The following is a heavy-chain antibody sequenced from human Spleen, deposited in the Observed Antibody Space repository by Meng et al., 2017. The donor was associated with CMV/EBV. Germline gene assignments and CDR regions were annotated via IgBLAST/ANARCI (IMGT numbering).Heavy chain of an antibody. D-gene: IGHD6-13*01. Sequence: SPTCTVSGGSVSSGSYYWSWIRQPPGKGLEWIGYIYYSGSTNYNPSLKSRVTISVDTSKNQFSLKLSSVTAADTAVYYCARLAADDYWGQGTLVTVSS. CDR1: GGSVSSGSYY. V-gene: IGHV4-61*01. CDR2: IYYSGST. CDR3: ARLAADDY. J-gene: IGHJ4*02.